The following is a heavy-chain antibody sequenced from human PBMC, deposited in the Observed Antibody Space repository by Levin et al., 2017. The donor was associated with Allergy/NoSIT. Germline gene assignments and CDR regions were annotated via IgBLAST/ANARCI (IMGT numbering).Heavy chain of an antibody. J-gene: IGHJ4*02. Sequence: SETLSLTCTVSGGSISSGDYYWSWIRQPPGKGLEWIGCIYYSGNTYYNPSLKSRITMSVDTPKNQFSLKLNSVTAADTAVYYCAMRGVRDYQLKDWGQGTLVTVSS. CDR1: GGSISSGDYY. V-gene: IGHV4-30-4*01. CDR2: IYYSGNT. D-gene: IGHD1-1*01. CDR3: AMRGVRDYQLKD.